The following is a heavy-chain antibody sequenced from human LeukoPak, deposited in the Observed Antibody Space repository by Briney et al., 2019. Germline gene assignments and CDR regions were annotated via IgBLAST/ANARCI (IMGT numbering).Heavy chain of an antibody. CDR3: ARVDQYSGNFAPDAFDI. CDR2: IYYSGST. V-gene: IGHV4-59*01. J-gene: IGHJ3*02. Sequence: SETLSLTCTVSGGSISSYYWSWIRQPPGKGLEWIGYIYYSGSTNYNPSLKSRVTISVDTSKNQFSLKLSSVTAADTAVYYCARVDQYSGNFAPDAFDIWGQGTMVTVSS. D-gene: IGHD1-26*01. CDR1: GGSISSYY.